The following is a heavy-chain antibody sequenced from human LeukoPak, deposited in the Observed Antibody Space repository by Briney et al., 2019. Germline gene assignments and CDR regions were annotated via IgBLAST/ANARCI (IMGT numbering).Heavy chain of an antibody. CDR1: GYTFTSYY. Sequence: ASVTVSYKASGYTFTSYYMHWVRQAPGQGLEWMGIINPSGGSTSYAQKFQGRVTMTRDTSTSTVYMELSSLRSEDTAVYYCARTQDGATSSDYWGQGTLVTVSS. J-gene: IGHJ4*02. D-gene: IGHD1-26*01. CDR3: ARTQDGATSSDY. V-gene: IGHV1-46*01. CDR2: INPSGGST.